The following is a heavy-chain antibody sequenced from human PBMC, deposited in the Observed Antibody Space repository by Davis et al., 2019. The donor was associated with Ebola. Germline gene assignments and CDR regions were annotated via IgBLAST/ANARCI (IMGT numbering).Heavy chain of an antibody. D-gene: IGHD6-19*01. CDR1: GGTFSSYA. CDR3: ARGRNGGWDFDY. Sequence: AASVKVSCKASGGTFSSYAISWVRQAPGQGLEWMGRIIPILGIANYAQKFRGRVTMTTDTSTSTAYMELRSLRSDDTAVYYCARGRNGGWDFDYWGQGTRVTVSS. J-gene: IGHJ4*02. CDR2: IIPILGIA. V-gene: IGHV1-69*04.